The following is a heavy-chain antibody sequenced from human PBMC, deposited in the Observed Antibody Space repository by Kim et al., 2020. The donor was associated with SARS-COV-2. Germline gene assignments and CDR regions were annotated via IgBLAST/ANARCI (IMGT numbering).Heavy chain of an antibody. CDR3: AKPGWWSTTLAPYYYYGMDV. D-gene: IGHD2-8*02. J-gene: IGHJ6*02. V-gene: IGHV3-23*01. CDR1: GFTFSRYA. Sequence: GGSLRLSCAASGFTFSRYAMSWVRQAPGKGLEWVSAISGSCGSTYYADSVKGRFTISRDNSKNTLYLQMNSLRAEDTAVYYCAKPGWWSTTLAPYYYYGMDVWGQGTTVTLSS. CDR2: ISGSCGST.